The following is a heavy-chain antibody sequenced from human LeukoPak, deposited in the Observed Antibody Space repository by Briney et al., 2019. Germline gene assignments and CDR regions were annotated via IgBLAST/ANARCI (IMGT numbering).Heavy chain of an antibody. CDR2: INPNSGGT. CDR3: ARDRGSSGDWFDP. V-gene: IGHV1-2*02. J-gene: IGHJ5*02. CDR1: GYTFTGYY. D-gene: IGHD6-25*01. Sequence: ASVKVSCKASGYTFTGYYMHWVRQAPGQGPEWMGWINPNSGGTNYAQKFQGRVTMTRDTSISTAYMELSRLRSDDTAVYYCARDRGSSGDWFDPWGQGTLVTVSS.